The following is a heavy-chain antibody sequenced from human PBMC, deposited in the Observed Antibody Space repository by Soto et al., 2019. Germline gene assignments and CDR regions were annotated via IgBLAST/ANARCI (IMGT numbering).Heavy chain of an antibody. V-gene: IGHV3-30*03. J-gene: IGHJ4*01. D-gene: IGHD6-25*01. CDR3: ATEAAATFDY. CDR2: ISYDGSNK. CDR1: GFTFSSYG. Sequence: HPGGSLRLSCAASGFTFSSYGMHWVRQAPGKGLEWVAVISYDGSNKYYADSVKGRFTISRDNSKNTLYLQMDSLRAEDTAVYYCATEAAATFDYWGQGTLVTVSS.